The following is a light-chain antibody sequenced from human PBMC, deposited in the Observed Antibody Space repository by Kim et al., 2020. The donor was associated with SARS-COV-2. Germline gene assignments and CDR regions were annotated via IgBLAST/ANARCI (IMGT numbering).Light chain of an antibody. CDR3: QQYNDWPQT. J-gene: IGKJ1*01. CDR2: GAS. CDR1: QGVDSN. V-gene: IGKV3-15*01. Sequence: EIVMTQSPATLSVSPGERATLSCRASQGVDSNLAWYQQKPGQAPRLFIYGASTRTTGLPARFAGSGSGTEFTLTITSLQSEDLAVYYCQQYNDWPQTFGQGTKVDIK.